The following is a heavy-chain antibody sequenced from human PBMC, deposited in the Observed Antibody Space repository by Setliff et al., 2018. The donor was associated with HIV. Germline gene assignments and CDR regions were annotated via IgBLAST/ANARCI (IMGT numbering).Heavy chain of an antibody. CDR2: IYNTGST. Sequence: PSETLSLTCTVSGAPISGFYWSWIRQPPGKGLQWIGYIYNTGSTYHSPSLESRVTISIDTSKNQFSLKLSSVTAADTAVYFCARGRGSSSSWPIDYWGQGTLVTVSS. V-gene: IGHV4-59*12. J-gene: IGHJ4*02. D-gene: IGHD6-13*01. CDR1: GAPISGFY. CDR3: ARGRGSSSSWPIDY.